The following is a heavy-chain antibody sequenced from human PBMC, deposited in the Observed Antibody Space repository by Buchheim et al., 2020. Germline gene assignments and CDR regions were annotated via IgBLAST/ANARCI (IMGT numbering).Heavy chain of an antibody. CDR2: ISSSGNT. CDR3: ARVQAGVPYYYDSSGFDP. Sequence: QVQLRESGPGLVKPSETLSLTCTVSGDSISSDDCYWSWIRQHPGKGLEWIGYISSSGNTYYNPSLKSRLTISIDTSQNHFSLKLRSVTAADTAVYYCARVQAGVPYYYDSSGFDPWGQGAL. J-gene: IGHJ5*02. V-gene: IGHV4-31*03. CDR1: GDSISSDDCY. D-gene: IGHD3-22*01.